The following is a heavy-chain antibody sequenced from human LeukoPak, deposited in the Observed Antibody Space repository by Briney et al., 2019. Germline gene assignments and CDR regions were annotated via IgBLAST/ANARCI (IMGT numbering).Heavy chain of an antibody. CDR1: GFTFSSYD. D-gene: IGHD3-22*01. CDR2: FSGRCGCT. Sequence: GGSLRLSCAAFGFTFSSYDMSWVRQAPGKGLEWVSSFSGRCGCTFYTDSVEGRFTISRDNSKNKLYLQMNSLRAEDTAVYYCANHLVGDYYASTGKYYFDYWGQGTLVTVSS. CDR3: ANHLVGDYYASTGKYYFDY. J-gene: IGHJ4*02. V-gene: IGHV3-23*01.